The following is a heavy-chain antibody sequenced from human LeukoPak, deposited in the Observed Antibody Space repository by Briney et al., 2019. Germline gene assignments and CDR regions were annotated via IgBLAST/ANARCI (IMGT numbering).Heavy chain of an antibody. CDR1: GGSISSSSSY. CDR3: ARAPIYYFDNSGYYN. J-gene: IGHJ4*02. V-gene: IGHV4-39*07. D-gene: IGHD3-22*01. Sequence: SETLSLTCSVSGGSISSSSSYWGWIRQPPGKGLEWIGSIYYSGGSFDNPALKSRVTISVDTSKNQFSLKLTSVTAADTAVYYCARAPIYYFDNSGYYNWGQGTLVTVSS. CDR2: IYYSGGS.